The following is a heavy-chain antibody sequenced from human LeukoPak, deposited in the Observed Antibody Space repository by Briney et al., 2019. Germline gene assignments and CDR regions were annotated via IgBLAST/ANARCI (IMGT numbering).Heavy chain of an antibody. J-gene: IGHJ4*02. CDR3: ARGGVDYYGSGTYYLMYYFDY. D-gene: IGHD3-10*01. V-gene: IGHV3-23*01. CDR1: GFAFNTYS. Sequence: GGSLRLSCAASGFAFNTYSMNWVRQAPGKGLEWVSGISGSGGASYYADSVKGRFTISRDDSHNTLYLQMNSLRAEDTAVYFCARGGVDYYGSGTYYLMYYFDYWGQGALVTVSS. CDR2: ISGSGGAS.